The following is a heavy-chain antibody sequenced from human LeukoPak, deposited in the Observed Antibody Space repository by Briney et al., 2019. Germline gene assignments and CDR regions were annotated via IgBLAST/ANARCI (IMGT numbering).Heavy chain of an antibody. CDR2: ISYDGSNK. D-gene: IGHD4-17*01. Sequence: PGGSLRLSCAASGFTFSSYAMHWVRKAPGKGLEWVAVISYDGSNKYYADSVKGRFTISRDNSKNTLYLQMNSLRAEDTAVYYCARDFDDYGDYGYFDYWGQGTLVTVSS. CDR1: GFTFSSYA. V-gene: IGHV3-30-3*01. J-gene: IGHJ4*02. CDR3: ARDFDDYGDYGYFDY.